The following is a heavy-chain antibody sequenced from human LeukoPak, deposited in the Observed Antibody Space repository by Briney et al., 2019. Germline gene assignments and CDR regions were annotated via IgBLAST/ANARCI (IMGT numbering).Heavy chain of an antibody. Sequence: VASVMISCNISGSVFTNFGLTWVRQAPGLGLEWMGWISPYDGKTNYAKKFQNRIKMTTETSTATLYLELSSLKSDDTAVYYCARARAGGFSDSYLYWGQGSLVTVSS. V-gene: IGHV1-18*01. CDR2: ISPYDGKT. CDR3: ARARAGGFSDSYLY. D-gene: IGHD3-10*01. J-gene: IGHJ4*02. CDR1: GSVFTNFG.